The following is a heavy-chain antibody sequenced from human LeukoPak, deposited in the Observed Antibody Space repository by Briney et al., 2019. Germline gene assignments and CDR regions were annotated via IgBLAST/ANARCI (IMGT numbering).Heavy chain of an antibody. CDR1: GGSISNYY. J-gene: IGHJ2*01. D-gene: IGHD3-9*01. CDR3: ARGHPYYDILTGYNWYFDL. Sequence: SSETLSLTCTVSGGSISNYYWSWIRHSPGKGLEWIGYIFYSGSTNYNPSLKSRVTISVDTSKNQFSLKLSSVTAADTAVYYCARGHPYYDILTGYNWYFDLWGRGTLVTVSS. CDR2: IFYSGST. V-gene: IGHV4-59*01.